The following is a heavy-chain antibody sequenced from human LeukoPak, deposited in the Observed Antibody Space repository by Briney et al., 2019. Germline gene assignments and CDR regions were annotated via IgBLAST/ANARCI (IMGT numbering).Heavy chain of an antibody. D-gene: IGHD3-22*01. Sequence: SVTVSCTASGGTFSSYAISWVRQAPGQGLEWMGGIIPIFGTANYAQKFQGRVTITADESTSTAYMELSSLRSEDTAVYYCARGHWVGDSSGYYFQVLDYWGQGTLVTVSS. CDR1: GGTFSSYA. J-gene: IGHJ4*02. V-gene: IGHV1-69*13. CDR2: IIPIFGTA. CDR3: ARGHWVGDSSGYYFQVLDY.